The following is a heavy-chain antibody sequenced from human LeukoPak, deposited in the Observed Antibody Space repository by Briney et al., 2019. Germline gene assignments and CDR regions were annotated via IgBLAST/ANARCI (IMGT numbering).Heavy chain of an antibody. CDR1: GFTFSNYW. D-gene: IGHD2-21*01. J-gene: IGHJ4*02. CDR2: IYSDGSAT. Sequence: PGGSLRLSCAAPGFTFSNYWLDWVRQVPGKGLVWVSRIYSDGSATSYADSVKGRFTISRDNAKSTLFLQMNSLTAEDTAVYYCARSSYYFDYWGQGTLVTVSS. V-gene: IGHV3-74*01. CDR3: ARSSYYFDY.